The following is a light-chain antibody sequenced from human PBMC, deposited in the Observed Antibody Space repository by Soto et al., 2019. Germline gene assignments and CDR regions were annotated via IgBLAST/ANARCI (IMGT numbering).Light chain of an antibody. Sequence: EIVLTQSPGTLSLSPGERATISCRASQSVSSSYLAWYQQKPGQAPRLLIYGASSRATGIPDRFSGSGSGTDFTLTIRRLEPEDFAVYYCQQYGSSLRWTFGQGTKVEIK. J-gene: IGKJ1*01. CDR2: GAS. V-gene: IGKV3-20*01. CDR3: QQYGSSLRWT. CDR1: QSVSSSY.